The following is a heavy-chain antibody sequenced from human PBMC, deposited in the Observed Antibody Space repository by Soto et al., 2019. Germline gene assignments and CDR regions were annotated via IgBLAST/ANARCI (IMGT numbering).Heavy chain of an antibody. CDR3: AKNQRPAAIISDV. D-gene: IGHD2-2*02. J-gene: IGHJ6*02. V-gene: IGHV3-30*18. CDR2: ISYDGSNK. Sequence: PWGSLRLSCAASGFTFSSYGIHFCRHSPGKGLEWVAVISYDGSNKYYADSVKGRFTISRDNSKNTLYLQMNSLRAEDTAVYYCAKNQRPAAIISDVWGQGTTVTVSS. CDR1: GFTFSSYG.